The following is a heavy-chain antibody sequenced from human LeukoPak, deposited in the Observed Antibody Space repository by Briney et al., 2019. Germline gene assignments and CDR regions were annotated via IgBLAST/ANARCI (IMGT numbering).Heavy chain of an antibody. Sequence: PGGSLRLSCAASGFTFSSYGMSWVRQAPGKGLEWVSAMSGSGGSTYYADSVKGRFTISRDNSKNTLYLQMNSLRPEDTAVYYCAKPNTGTYGNWFDPWGQGTLVTVSS. CDR2: MSGSGGST. CDR3: AKPNTGTYGNWFDP. V-gene: IGHV3-23*01. J-gene: IGHJ5*02. D-gene: IGHD4-17*01. CDR1: GFTFSSYG.